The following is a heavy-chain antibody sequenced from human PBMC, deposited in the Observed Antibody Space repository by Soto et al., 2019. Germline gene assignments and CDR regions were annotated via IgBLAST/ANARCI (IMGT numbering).Heavy chain of an antibody. V-gene: IGHV4-30-4*08. CDR1: GGSISSGGYY. Sequence: PSETLSLTCTVSGGSISSGGYYWSWIRQHPGKGLEWIGYIYYSGSTYYNPSLKSRVTISVDTSKNQFSLKLSSVTAADTAVYYCASSSGSYLPNWLDLWGQGTLVPVSS. D-gene: IGHD3-10*01. CDR3: ASSSGSYLPNWLDL. J-gene: IGHJ5*02. CDR2: IYYSGST.